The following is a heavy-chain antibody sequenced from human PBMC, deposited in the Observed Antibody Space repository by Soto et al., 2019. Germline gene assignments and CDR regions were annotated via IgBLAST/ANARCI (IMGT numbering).Heavy chain of an antibody. J-gene: IGHJ3*01. D-gene: IGHD1-1*01. CDR3: ATWYEREHAFDV. CDR2: IYSGGSR. Sequence: EVQLVESGGGLIQPGGSLRLSCEVSGFSVSGNYMSWVRQAPGKGLDWVSVIYSGGSRYYADSVRGRFTISRDESQNTLYLQMNDLRPDDTAVYYCATWYEREHAFDVWGQGTTVTISS. CDR1: GFSVSGNY. V-gene: IGHV3-53*01.